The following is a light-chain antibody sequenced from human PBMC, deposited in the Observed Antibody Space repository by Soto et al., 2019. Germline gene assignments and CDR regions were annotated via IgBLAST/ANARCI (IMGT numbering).Light chain of an antibody. J-gene: IGKJ1*01. CDR3: QQYNSWPPT. CDR2: GVS. Sequence: QYNSPLSLSPRGSATLSCRASQSGRDMYLAWYHQKPGQPPRLLIYGVSSRAYGIPPRFSSSGSGTAFTLTISSLEPEDFAVYYCQQYNSWPPTFGQGTKVDIK. V-gene: IGKV3-20*01. CDR1: QSGRDMY.